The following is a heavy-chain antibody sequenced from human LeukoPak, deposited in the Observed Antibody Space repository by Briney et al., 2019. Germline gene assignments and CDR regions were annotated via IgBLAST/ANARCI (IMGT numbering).Heavy chain of an antibody. CDR1: GFTFSSYE. D-gene: IGHD2-2*01. Sequence: GGSLRLSCAASGFTFSSYEMNWVRQAPGKGLEWVSYISSSGSTIYYADSVKGRFTISRDNAKNSLYLQMNSLRAEDTAVYYCARVVFVCSSSSCHYYFDYWGQGTLVTVSS. V-gene: IGHV3-48*03. J-gene: IGHJ4*02. CDR2: ISSSGSTI. CDR3: ARVVFVCSSSSCHYYFDY.